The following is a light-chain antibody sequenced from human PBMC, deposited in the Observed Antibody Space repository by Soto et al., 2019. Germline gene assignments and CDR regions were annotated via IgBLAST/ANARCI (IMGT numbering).Light chain of an antibody. CDR3: LQDYNYPLT. J-gene: IGKJ4*01. CDR2: AAS. V-gene: IGKV1-6*01. CDR1: QGIRHY. Sequence: AIQMTQPPSSLSASVGDRVTITCRASQGIRHYLGWYQQKPRKAPKLVIYAASSLQSGVPSRFSGSGSGTGSTLTISSLQPDDLATYYCLQDYNYPLTYGGGTKVEIK.